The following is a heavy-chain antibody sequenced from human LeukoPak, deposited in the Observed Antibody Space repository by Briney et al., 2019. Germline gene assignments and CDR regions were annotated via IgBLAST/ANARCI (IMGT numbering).Heavy chain of an antibody. J-gene: IGHJ4*02. V-gene: IGHV3-7*01. Sequence: QPGGSLLLSCAASRFTFSSYWMSWVRPAPGKGLEWVANIKQDGSEKYYVDSVKGRFTISRDNAKNSLYLQMNSLRAEDTAVYYCARLRDYGDYYFDYWGQGTLVTVSS. CDR3: ARLRDYGDYYFDY. CDR2: IKQDGSEK. CDR1: RFTFSSYW. D-gene: IGHD4-17*01.